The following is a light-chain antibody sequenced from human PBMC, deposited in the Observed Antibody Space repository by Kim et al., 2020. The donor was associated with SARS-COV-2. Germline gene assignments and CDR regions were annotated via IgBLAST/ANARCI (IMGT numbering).Light chain of an antibody. V-gene: IGKV3-20*01. CDR1: QGVGSNY. CDR3: HLYSSSPRT. CDR2: GAS. J-gene: IGKJ1*01. Sequence: EILLTQSPGTLSLSPGERATLSCRASQGVGSNYLVWYQHKPGQAPRLLIYGASTRATGIPDRFSGSGSGTDFTLTINRLEPEDFAVYYCHLYSSSPRTFGQGTKVDIK.